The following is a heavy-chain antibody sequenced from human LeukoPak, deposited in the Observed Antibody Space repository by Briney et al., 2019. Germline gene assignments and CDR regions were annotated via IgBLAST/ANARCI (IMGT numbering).Heavy chain of an antibody. D-gene: IGHD1-7*01. CDR1: GFTFSSYS. CDR2: ISSSSSTI. Sequence: PGGSLRLSCAASGFTFSSYSMNWVRQAPGKGLEWVSYISSSSSTIYYADSVKGRFTISRDNAKNSLYLQMNSLRAEDTAVYYCAAMELGFDYWGQGTLVTVSS. CDR3: AAMELGFDY. J-gene: IGHJ4*02. V-gene: IGHV3-48*01.